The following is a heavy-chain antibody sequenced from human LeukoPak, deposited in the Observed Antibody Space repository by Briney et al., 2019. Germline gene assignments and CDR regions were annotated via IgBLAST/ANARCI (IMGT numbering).Heavy chain of an antibody. CDR3: AKDEAGYYGSGTFDY. V-gene: IGHV3-23*01. Sequence: GGSLRLSCAASGFTFSSYGMHWVRQAPGKGLEWVSAISGSGGSTYYADSVKGRFTISRDNSKNTLYLQMNSLRAEDTAVYYCAKDEAGYYGSGTFDYWGQGTLVTVSS. CDR2: ISGSGGST. D-gene: IGHD3-10*01. CDR1: GFTFSSYG. J-gene: IGHJ4*02.